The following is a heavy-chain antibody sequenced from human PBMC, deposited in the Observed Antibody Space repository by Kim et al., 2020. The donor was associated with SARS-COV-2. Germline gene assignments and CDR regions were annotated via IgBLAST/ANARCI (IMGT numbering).Heavy chain of an antibody. V-gene: IGHV4-31*02. J-gene: IGHJ4*02. D-gene: IGHD3-9*01. Sequence: YYNPSLKSRVTISVDTSKNQFSLKLSSVTAADTAVYYCASGYDILTGRDYWGQGTLVTVSS. CDR3: ASGYDILTGRDY.